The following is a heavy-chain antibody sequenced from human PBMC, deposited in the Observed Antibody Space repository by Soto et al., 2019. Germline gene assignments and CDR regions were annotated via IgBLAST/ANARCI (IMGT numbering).Heavy chain of an antibody. CDR2: INAGNGNT. V-gene: IGHV1-3*01. CDR3: ARAPSIGYFDY. Sequence: ASVKVSFKASGYTFTSYAMHWVRQAPGQRLEWMGWINAGNGNTKYSQKVQGRVTITRDTSASTAYMELRSLRSEDTAVYYCARAPSIGYFDYWGQGTLVTVSS. CDR1: GYTFTSYA. J-gene: IGHJ4*02.